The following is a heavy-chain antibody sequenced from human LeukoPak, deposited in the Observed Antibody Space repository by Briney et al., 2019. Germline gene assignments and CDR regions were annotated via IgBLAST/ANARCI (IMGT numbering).Heavy chain of an antibody. V-gene: IGHV4-59*01. Sequence: PSETLSLTCTVSGGSISSYYWSWIRQPPGKGLEWIGYIYYSGSTNYNPSLKSRVTISVDTSKSQFSLKLSSVTAADTAVYYCAGGVVVPAAVHFDYWGQGTLVTVSS. J-gene: IGHJ4*02. CDR2: IYYSGST. CDR3: AGGVVVPAAVHFDY. D-gene: IGHD2-2*01. CDR1: GGSISSYY.